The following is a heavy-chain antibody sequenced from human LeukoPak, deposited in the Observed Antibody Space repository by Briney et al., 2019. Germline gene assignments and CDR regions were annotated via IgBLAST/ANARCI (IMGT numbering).Heavy chain of an antibody. Sequence: PGGSLRLSCAASGFTFSSYEMNWVRQAPGKGLERVSYISTSGSTIYYAHSVKSRFTISGDNAKSSLYLQMNSLRAEDTAVYKCARLRGRTYFDYWGQGTLVTVSS. V-gene: IGHV3-48*03. CDR3: ARLRGRTYFDY. J-gene: IGHJ4*02. CDR1: GFTFSSYE. CDR2: ISTSGSTI. D-gene: IGHD3-10*01.